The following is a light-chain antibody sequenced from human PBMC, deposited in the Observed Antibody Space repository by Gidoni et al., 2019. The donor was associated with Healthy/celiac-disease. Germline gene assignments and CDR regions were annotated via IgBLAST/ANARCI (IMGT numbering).Light chain of an antibody. V-gene: IGKV1-39*01. Sequence: EIQMTQSPSSLSASVGDRVTITCRASQSISSYLHWYQQKPGKAPKLLIYAASSLQSGVPSRFSGSGSGTDFTLTISSLQPEDFATYYCQQSYSTPPVTFGGGTKVEIK. CDR3: QQSYSTPPVT. J-gene: IGKJ4*01. CDR1: QSISSY. CDR2: AAS.